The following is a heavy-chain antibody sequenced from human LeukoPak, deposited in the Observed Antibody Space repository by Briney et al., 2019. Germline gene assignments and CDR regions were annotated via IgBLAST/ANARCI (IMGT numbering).Heavy chain of an antibody. CDR2: IYVTGT. Sequence: SETLSLTCTVSGGSIGTYYWSWIRQSPGKGLEWIGYIYVTGTRYNPYLQSRVTISVDRSRNQFFLKMSSVTAADTAVYYCASPQRDYGDYFDYWGQGTLVTVSS. CDR1: GGSIGTYY. V-gene: IGHV4-4*09. CDR3: ASPQRDYGDYFDY. D-gene: IGHD4-17*01. J-gene: IGHJ4*02.